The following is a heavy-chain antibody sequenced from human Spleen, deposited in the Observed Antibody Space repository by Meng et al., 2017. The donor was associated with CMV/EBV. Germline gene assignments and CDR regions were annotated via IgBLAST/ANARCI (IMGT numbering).Heavy chain of an antibody. CDR1: GFTFNSYA. D-gene: IGHD1-26*01. V-gene: IGHV3-23*03. J-gene: IGHJ6*02. CDR2: IYSGGSST. Sequence: GESLKISCAASGFTFNSYAMSWVRQAPGKGLEWVSLIYSGGSSTYYADSVKGRFTISRDNSKNTLYLQMNSLRAEGTAIYYCAKNRGAHYYYAMDVWGQGTTVTVSS. CDR3: AKNRGAHYYYAMDV.